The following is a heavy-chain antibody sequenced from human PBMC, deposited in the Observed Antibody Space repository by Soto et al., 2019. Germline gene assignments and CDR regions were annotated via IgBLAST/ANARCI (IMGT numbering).Heavy chain of an antibody. CDR3: ARQWDPSAARPLRSGMDV. Sequence: QLQLQESGPGLVKPSETLSLTCTVSGGSISSSSYYWGWIRQPPGKGLEWIGSIYYSGSTYYNPSLKSRVTISVDTSKNQFSLKLSSVTAADTAVYYCARQWDPSAARPLRSGMDVWGQGTTVTVSS. CDR1: GGSISSSSYY. V-gene: IGHV4-39*01. J-gene: IGHJ6*02. CDR2: IYYSGST. D-gene: IGHD6-6*01.